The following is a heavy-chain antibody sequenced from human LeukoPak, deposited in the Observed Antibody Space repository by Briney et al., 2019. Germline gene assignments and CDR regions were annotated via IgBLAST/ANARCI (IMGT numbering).Heavy chain of an antibody. V-gene: IGHV3-7*01. CDR3: AREGAGSRHYDFWSDSYYYYGMDV. J-gene: IGHJ6*02. D-gene: IGHD3-3*01. Sequence: PGGSLRLSCAASGFTFSSYWMSWVRQAPGKGLEWVANIKQDGSEKYYVDSVKGRFTISRDNAKNSLYLQMNSLRAEDTAVYYCAREGAGSRHYDFWSDSYYYYGMDVWGQGTTVTVSS. CDR1: GFTFSSYW. CDR2: IKQDGSEK.